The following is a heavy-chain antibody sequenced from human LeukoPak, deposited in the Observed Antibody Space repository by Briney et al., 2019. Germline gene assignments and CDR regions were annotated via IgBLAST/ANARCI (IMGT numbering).Heavy chain of an antibody. J-gene: IGHJ4*02. CDR2: VNPNNGGT. D-gene: IGHD4/OR15-4a*01. Sequence: ASVKVSCKASGYTFTGYYMHWVRQAPGQGLEWMGWVNPNNGGTNYAQKFQGRITMTRDTSISTAYMELSSLRSEDTAVYYCARLHYGPNANYWGQGTPVTVSS. CDR3: ARLHYGPNANY. CDR1: GYTFTGYY. V-gene: IGHV1-2*02.